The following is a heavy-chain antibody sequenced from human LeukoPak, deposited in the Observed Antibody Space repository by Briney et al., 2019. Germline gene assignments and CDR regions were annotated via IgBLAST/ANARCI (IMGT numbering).Heavy chain of an antibody. CDR1: GGSISSYY. J-gene: IGHJ4*02. CDR3: SRRALYSSDQNY. D-gene: IGHD6-19*01. Sequence: SETLSLTCTGSGGSISSYYWSWIRQPPGKGLEWIGYIYDSGSTKYNPSLQSGGTISVDTSSNQFPLKLSSVTAADTAAYDCSRRALYSSDQNYWGQGTLVTVSS. CDR2: IYDSGST. V-gene: IGHV4-59*08.